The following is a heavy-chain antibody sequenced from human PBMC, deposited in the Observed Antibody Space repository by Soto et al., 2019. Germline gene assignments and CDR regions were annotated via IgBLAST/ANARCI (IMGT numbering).Heavy chain of an antibody. D-gene: IGHD6-25*01. CDR2: ISGYNGDT. J-gene: IGHJ6*01. CDR3: ARDRPFHFFASQRSSYYYGLDV. Sequence: ASVKVSCKTSGYTFTNYGITWVRQAPGQGLECMGWISGYNGDTNYAQKFQGRVTLTTDASTSTAYMELRSLRSDDTAVYFCARDRPFHFFASQRSSYYYGLDVWGQGTTVTVSS. CDR1: GYTFTNYG. V-gene: IGHV1-18*04.